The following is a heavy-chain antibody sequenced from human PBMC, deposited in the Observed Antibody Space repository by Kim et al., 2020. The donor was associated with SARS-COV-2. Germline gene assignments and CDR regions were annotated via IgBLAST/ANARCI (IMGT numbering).Heavy chain of an antibody. J-gene: IGHJ4*02. CDR3: ARGSFGYSYGYY. D-gene: IGHD5-18*01. Sequence: NYNPSLKSRVTISVDPSKNQFSLKLSSVTAADTAVYYCARGSFGYSYGYYWGQGTLVTVSS. V-gene: IGHV4-34*01.